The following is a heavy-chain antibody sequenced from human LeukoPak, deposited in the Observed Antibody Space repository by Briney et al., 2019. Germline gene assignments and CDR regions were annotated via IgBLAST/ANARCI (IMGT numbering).Heavy chain of an antibody. CDR2: IRFDGSNK. CDR3: AKVGGDLTGELHPGDY. V-gene: IGHV3-30*02. Sequence: GSLSLSCAAFGFTFNSYGMHWVRQAPGKGLEWVAFIRFDGSNKDYSDSVKGRFSISRDNSKNILYLQMNSLRAEDTALYYCAKVGGDLTGELHPGDYWGQGTLVTVSS. CDR1: GFTFNSYG. D-gene: IGHD7-27*01. J-gene: IGHJ4*02.